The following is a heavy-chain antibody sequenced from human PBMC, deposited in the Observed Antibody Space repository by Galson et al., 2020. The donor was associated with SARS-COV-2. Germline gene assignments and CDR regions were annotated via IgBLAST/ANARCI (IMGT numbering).Heavy chain of an antibody. V-gene: IGHV1-69*13. D-gene: IGHD6-13*01. J-gene: IGHJ6*02. CDR1: GGTFSSYA. CDR2: IIPIFGTA. CDR3: ARLVRGYTSGPMDV. Sequence: SVKVSCKASGGTFSSYAISWVRQAPGQGLEWMGEIIPIFGTANYAQKFQGRVTITADESTSTAYMELSSLRSEDTAVYYCARLVRGYTSGPMDVWGQGTTVTVSS.